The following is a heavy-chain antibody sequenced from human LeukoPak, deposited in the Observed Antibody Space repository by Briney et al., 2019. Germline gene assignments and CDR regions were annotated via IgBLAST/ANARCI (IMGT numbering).Heavy chain of an antibody. Sequence: KTGGSLRLSCAASGFTFSSYSMNWVRQAPGKGLEWVSSISSSSSYIYYADSVKGRFTISRDNAKNSLYLQMNSLRAEDTAVYYCARGPDYYYYGMDVRGQGTTVTVSS. CDR3: ARGPDYYYYGMDV. CDR1: GFTFSSYS. J-gene: IGHJ6*02. V-gene: IGHV3-21*01. CDR2: ISSSSSYI.